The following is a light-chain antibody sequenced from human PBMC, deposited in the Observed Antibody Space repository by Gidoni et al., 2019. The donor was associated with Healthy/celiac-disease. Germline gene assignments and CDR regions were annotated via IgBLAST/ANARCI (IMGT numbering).Light chain of an antibody. CDR3: QQYGSSPPYS. CDR1: QSVSSSY. J-gene: IGKJ2*03. Sequence: VLTQSPGTLSLSPGERATLSCRASQSVSSSYLAWYQQKPGQAPRLLIYGASSRATGIPDRFSGSGSGTDFTLTISRLEPEDVAVYYCQQYGSSPPYSFGQGTKLEIK. V-gene: IGKV3-20*01. CDR2: GAS.